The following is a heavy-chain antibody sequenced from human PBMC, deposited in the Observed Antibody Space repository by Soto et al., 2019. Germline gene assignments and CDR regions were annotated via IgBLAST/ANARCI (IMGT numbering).Heavy chain of an antibody. D-gene: IGHD6-19*01. CDR1: GFPFSIYS. V-gene: IGHV3-48*02. J-gene: IGHJ4*02. CDR3: ARSVEGHFDY. CDR2: ITSDTNTI. Sequence: EVPLVESGGGLVQPGGSLRLTCVASGFPFSIYSMNWVRQAPGKGLEWSSYITSDTNTIKYADSVTGRFTISRDNAKNLVYLQMNSLRDEDTAVYFCARSVEGHFDYWGQGTVVTVSS.